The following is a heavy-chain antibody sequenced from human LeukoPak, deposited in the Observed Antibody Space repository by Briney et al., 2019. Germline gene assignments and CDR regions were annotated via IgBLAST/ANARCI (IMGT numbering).Heavy chain of an antibody. D-gene: IGHD6-13*01. CDR2: ISYDGSNK. J-gene: IGHJ4*02. Sequence: GGSLRLSCAASGFTFSSYAMHWVRQAPGKGLEWVAVISYDGSNKYYADSVKGRFTISRDNSKNTLYLQMNSLRAEDTAVYYCARAPWGGSSWSLTEYYFDYWGQGTLVTVSS. CDR3: ARAPWGGSSWSLTEYYFDY. V-gene: IGHV3-30-3*01. CDR1: GFTFSSYA.